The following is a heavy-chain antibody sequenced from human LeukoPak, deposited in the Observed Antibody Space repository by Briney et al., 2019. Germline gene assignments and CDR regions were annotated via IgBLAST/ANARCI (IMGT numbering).Heavy chain of an antibody. D-gene: IGHD3-9*01. J-gene: IGHJ6*02. V-gene: IGHV4-59*01. CDR3: TRDHWLKSSKTWYYYGLDV. CDR1: GGSISSYY. Sequence: SETLSLTCTVSGGSISSYYWSWIRQPPGKGLEWIGYISHNVSPDYSPSLKSRVTISADASKNQFSLILRSVTAADTAVYYCTRDHWLKSSKTWYYYGLDVWGQGTTVTVSS. CDR2: ISHNVSP.